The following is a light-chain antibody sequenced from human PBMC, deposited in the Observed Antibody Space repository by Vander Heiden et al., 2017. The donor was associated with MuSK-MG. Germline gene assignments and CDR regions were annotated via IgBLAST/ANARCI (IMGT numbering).Light chain of an antibody. Sequence: DIQMTQSPSSLSASVGDRVTITCRASQGISTSLAWYQQRPGQVPKLLIYAASTLQSGVPSRFSGSGSGTEFTLTISSLQPDDVATYYCQKDNDDPFTFGHGTKVDIK. CDR2: AAS. J-gene: IGKJ3*01. V-gene: IGKV1-27*01. CDR1: QGISTS. CDR3: QKDNDDPFT.